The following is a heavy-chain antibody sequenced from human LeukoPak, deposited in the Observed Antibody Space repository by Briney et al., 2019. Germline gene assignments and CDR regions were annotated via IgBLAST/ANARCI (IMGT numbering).Heavy chain of an antibody. D-gene: IGHD6-13*01. J-gene: IGHJ4*02. Sequence: GGSLRLSCAASGFTFSSYGMHWVRQAPGKGLEWVAVIWYDGSNKYYADSVKGRFTISRDNSKSTLYLQMNSLRAEDTAVYYCARGQLGLHYFDYWGQGTLVTVSS. CDR1: GFTFSSYG. V-gene: IGHV3-33*01. CDR3: ARGQLGLHYFDY. CDR2: IWYDGSNK.